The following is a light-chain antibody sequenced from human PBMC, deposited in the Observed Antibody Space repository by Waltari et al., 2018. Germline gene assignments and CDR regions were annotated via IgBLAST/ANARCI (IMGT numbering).Light chain of an antibody. CDR1: QSVGSTF. J-gene: IGKJ1*01. CDR2: GAS. V-gene: IGKV3-20*01. Sequence: DIEFTQSPRTLSLSPAERSPLSCRANQSVGSTFAWYQQKPGQPPRLLIYGASSRATGIPDRFSGSGSGTDFSLTIGRLEPEDFAVYYCQHYVRLPATFGQGTKVEIK. CDR3: QHYVRLPAT.